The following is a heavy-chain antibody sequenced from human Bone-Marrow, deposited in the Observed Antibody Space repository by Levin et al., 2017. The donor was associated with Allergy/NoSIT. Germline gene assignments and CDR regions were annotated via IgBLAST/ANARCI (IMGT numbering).Heavy chain of an antibody. V-gene: IGHV3-66*02. D-gene: IGHD1-14*01. J-gene: IGHJ4*02. CDR3: ARLDLITGIDY. Sequence: GGSLRLLCVVSGFTVSNNYMSWVRQAPGKGLEWVSVIYSGGSTYYADSVKGRLTISRDNSKNTVYLQMNSLRAEDTAVYYCARLDLITGIDYWGQGTLVTVSS. CDR1: GFTVSNNY. CDR2: IYSGGST.